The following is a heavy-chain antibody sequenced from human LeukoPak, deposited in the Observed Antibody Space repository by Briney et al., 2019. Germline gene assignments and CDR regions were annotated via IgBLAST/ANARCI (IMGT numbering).Heavy chain of an antibody. CDR2: ISYDGSNK. Sequence: GGSRRLSCAASGFTFSSYAMHWVRQAPGKGLEWVAVISYDGSNKYYADSVKGRFTISRDNSKNTLYLQMNSLRAEDTAVYYCARAHYYDSSGYVDWGQGTLVTVSS. D-gene: IGHD3-22*01. J-gene: IGHJ4*02. CDR3: ARAHYYDSSGYVD. CDR1: GFTFSSYA. V-gene: IGHV3-30*14.